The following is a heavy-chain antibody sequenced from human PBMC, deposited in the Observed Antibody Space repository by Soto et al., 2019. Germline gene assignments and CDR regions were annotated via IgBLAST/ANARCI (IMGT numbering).Heavy chain of an antibody. V-gene: IGHV3-23*01. D-gene: IGHD4-4*01. J-gene: IGHJ4*02. CDR3: ANAVVEMATSNVY. CDR2: ISGSGGST. CDR1: GFTFSSYA. Sequence: WGSLRLSCAASGFTFSSYAMSWVRQAPGKGLEWVSAISGSGGSTYYADSVKGRFTISRDNSKNTLYLQMNSLRAEDTAVYYCANAVVEMATSNVYWGQGTLVTVSS.